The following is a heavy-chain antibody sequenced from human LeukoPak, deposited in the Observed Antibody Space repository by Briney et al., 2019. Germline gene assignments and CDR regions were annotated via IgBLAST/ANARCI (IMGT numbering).Heavy chain of an antibody. J-gene: IGHJ4*02. CDR2: IYYSGST. V-gene: IGHV4-59*01. Sequence: SETLSLTCSVSGGSISSYYWRWIRQPPGKGLEWIGYIYYSGSTNYNPSLKSRVTISVDTSKNQFSLKLSSVTAADTAVYHCARDRDGYNSLDYWGQGTLVTVSS. CDR3: ARDRDGYNSLDY. D-gene: IGHD5-24*01. CDR1: GGSISSYY.